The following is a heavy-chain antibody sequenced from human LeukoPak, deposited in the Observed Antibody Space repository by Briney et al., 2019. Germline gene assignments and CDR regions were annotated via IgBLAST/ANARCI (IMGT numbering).Heavy chain of an antibody. V-gene: IGHV3-30*04. CDR3: ARGVPDGVVDY. D-gene: IGHD1-14*01. Sequence: GGSLRLSCAASGFTLSSYAMHWVRQAPGKGLEWVAVISYDGSNKYYADSVKGRFTISRDNSKNTLYLQMNGLRAEHTAVYYCARGVPDGVVDYWGQGTLVTVSS. CDR1: GFTLSSYA. CDR2: ISYDGSNK. J-gene: IGHJ4*02.